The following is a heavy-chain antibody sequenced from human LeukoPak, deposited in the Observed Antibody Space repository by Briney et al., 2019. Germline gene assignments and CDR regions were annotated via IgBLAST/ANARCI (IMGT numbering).Heavy chain of an antibody. D-gene: IGHD1-1*01. V-gene: IGHV1-18*01. J-gene: IGHJ4*02. Sequence: ASVTVSCKASGYTFTDFGISWVRQAPGQGLEWMAWVSAYNGKTNYAQKFQDRVTMTTDTSASTAYMELRSLGSDDTAVYYCVRETELIDYWGQETLVTVSS. CDR1: GYTFTDFG. CDR3: VRETELIDY. CDR2: VSAYNGKT.